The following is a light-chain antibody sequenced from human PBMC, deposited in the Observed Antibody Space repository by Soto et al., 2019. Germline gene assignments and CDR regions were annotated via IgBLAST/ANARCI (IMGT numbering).Light chain of an antibody. Sequence: EIVMTQSPATLSVSPGERATLSCRASQSVNSRLAWYQQKPGQTPRLLIYDASTRATGIPTRFSGSGSGTDFTLTISSLQSEDFAVYYCQQYDSSPRTFGQGTKVE. V-gene: IGKV3-15*01. J-gene: IGKJ1*01. CDR2: DAS. CDR3: QQYDSSPRT. CDR1: QSVNSR.